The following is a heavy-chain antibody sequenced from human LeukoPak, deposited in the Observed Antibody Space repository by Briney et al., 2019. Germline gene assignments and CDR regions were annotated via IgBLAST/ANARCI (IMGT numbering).Heavy chain of an antibody. CDR2: INPSGGST. V-gene: IGHV1-46*01. Sequence: ASVKVSCKASGYTFTSYYIHWVRQAPGQGLEWMGIINPSGGSTSYARKFQGRVTMTRDTSTSTVYMELSSLRSEDTAVYYCARYRPPNYFDDWGQGTLVTVSS. CDR3: ARYRPPNYFDD. D-gene: IGHD3-16*02. J-gene: IGHJ4*02. CDR1: GYTFTSYY.